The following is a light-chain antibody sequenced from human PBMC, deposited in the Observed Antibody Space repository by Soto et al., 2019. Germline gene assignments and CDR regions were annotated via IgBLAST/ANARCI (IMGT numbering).Light chain of an antibody. Sequence: QSALTQPASVSGSPGQSITISCTGTSSDVGGYNYVSWYQQHPGKAPKLMIYDVSNRPSGVSNRFSGSKSGNTASLTISGLQAEDEADYYCSSYTSSSYPLVVGSGTKLTVL. CDR1: SSDVGGYNY. CDR2: DVS. CDR3: SSYTSSSYPLV. V-gene: IGLV2-14*01. J-gene: IGLJ1*01.